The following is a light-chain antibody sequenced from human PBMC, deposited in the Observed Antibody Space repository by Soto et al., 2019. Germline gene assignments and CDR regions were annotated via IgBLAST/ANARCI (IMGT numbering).Light chain of an antibody. CDR2: EVS. CDR3: SSYTSSSTPYV. J-gene: IGLJ1*01. CDR1: SSDVGGYNY. V-gene: IGLV2-14*01. Sequence: QSVLTQPASVSGSPGQSITISCTGTSSDVGGYNYVSWYQQHPGKAPKLMIYEVSNRPSGVSNRFSGSKSGNTASLTISGLQAGDEADYYCSSYTSSSTPYVSGPGTKVTVL.